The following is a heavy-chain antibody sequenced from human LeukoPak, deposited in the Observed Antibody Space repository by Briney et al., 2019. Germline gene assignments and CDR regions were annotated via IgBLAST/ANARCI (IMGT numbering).Heavy chain of an antibody. V-gene: IGHV3-33*01. D-gene: IGHD3-10*01. J-gene: IGHJ4*02. CDR1: GCAFNTYD. Sequence: GRSLTLSCTVSGCAFNTYDMHWLRQPPRQGMEWVSLIFNYESHKFYSNFVRGQYTISRDNSKNTVSLQMNNLRPDDTAVYYCARGIFGSGSYPDFWGQGTLVTVSS. CDR3: ARGIFGSGSYPDF. CDR2: IFNYESHK.